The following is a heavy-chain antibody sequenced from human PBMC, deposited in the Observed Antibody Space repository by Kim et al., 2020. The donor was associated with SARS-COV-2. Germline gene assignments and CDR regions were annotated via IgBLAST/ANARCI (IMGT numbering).Heavy chain of an antibody. J-gene: IGHJ4*02. CDR3: ARALWFGELLVDY. D-gene: IGHD3-10*01. V-gene: IGHV1-18*01. Sequence: YAQKLQGRVTMTTDTSTSTAYMELRSLRSDDTAVYYCARALWFGELLVDYWGQGTLVTVSS.